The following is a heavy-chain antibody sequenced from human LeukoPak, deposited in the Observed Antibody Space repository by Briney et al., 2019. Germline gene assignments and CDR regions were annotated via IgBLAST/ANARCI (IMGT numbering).Heavy chain of an antibody. CDR2: INPSGGST. V-gene: IGHV1-46*01. D-gene: IGHD3-9*01. Sequence: VSVNVSCKASGYTFTSYYMHWVRQAPGQGLEWMGIINPSGGSTSYAQKFQGRVTMTRDTSTSTVYMELSSLRSEDTAVYYCARDLDYDFLTGPTYIDYWGQGALVTVSS. J-gene: IGHJ4*02. CDR3: ARDLDYDFLTGPTYIDY. CDR1: GYTFTSYY.